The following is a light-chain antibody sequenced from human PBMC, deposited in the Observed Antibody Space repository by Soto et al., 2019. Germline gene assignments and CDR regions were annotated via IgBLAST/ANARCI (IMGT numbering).Light chain of an antibody. V-gene: IGKV1-12*01. CDR2: AAS. Sequence: DIQMTQSPSSVSAAVGDRVTITGRASQGINKWLAWYQQKPGKAPQLLISAASTLRSGVPSRFSGSGSGTDFTLTISSLQPEDFATYYCQQSYNAPIPFGQGTRLEIK. CDR3: QQSYNAPIP. CDR1: QGINKW. J-gene: IGKJ5*01.